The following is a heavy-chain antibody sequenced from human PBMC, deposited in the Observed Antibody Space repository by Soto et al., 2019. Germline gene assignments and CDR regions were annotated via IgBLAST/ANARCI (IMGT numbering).Heavy chain of an antibody. CDR2: IGGYKGNT. D-gene: IGHD5-18*01. Sequence: QVQLVQSGAEVREPGASVKVSCKASGYTFTNYGVSWVRQAPGQGLEWMGWIGGYKGNTNYAQKLQGRVXXIXDXXTSTAYMELRNMRYDATAVYYFSPHTLDTGMPSGFWGEVTMFTVSS. V-gene: IGHV1-18*01. J-gene: IGHJ4*02. CDR1: GYTFTNYG. CDR3: SPHTLDTGMPSGF.